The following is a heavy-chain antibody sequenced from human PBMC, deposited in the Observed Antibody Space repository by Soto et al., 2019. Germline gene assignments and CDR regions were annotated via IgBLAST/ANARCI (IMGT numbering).Heavy chain of an antibody. V-gene: IGHV3-23*01. CDR2: ISGSGGST. CDR1: GFTFSSYA. J-gene: IGHJ4*02. D-gene: IGHD3-10*01. CDR3: AKWGWFGELYEDY. Sequence: EVQLLESGGGLVQPGGSLRLSCAASGFTFSSYAMSWVRQAPGKGLEWVSAISGSGGSTYYADSVKGRFTISRDNSKNTLCLQMNSLRAEDTAVYYCAKWGWFGELYEDYWGQGTLVTVSS.